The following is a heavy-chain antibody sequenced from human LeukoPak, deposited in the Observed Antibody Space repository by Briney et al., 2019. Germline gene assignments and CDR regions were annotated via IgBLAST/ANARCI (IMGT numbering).Heavy chain of an antibody. D-gene: IGHD6-19*01. J-gene: IGHJ4*02. CDR3: AKDQIGWAPGYVSGPLDQ. CDR2: ISTDGNNE. Sequence: PGRPLRLSCAASGFSFTMYGIHWARQAPGKGLEWVAVISTDGNNEYYANSVKGRFTISRDNSKNTVYLQMTSLRTEDTAVYYCAKDQIGWAPGYVSGPLDQWGQGTLVTVPT. CDR1: GFSFTMYG. V-gene: IGHV3-30*18.